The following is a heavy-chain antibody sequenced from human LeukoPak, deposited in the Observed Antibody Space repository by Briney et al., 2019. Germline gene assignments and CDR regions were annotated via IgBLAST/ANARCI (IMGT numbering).Heavy chain of an antibody. V-gene: IGHV4-59*08. CDR1: GGSISSYY. J-gene: IGHJ4*02. Sequence: SETLSLTCTVSGGSISSYYWSWIRQPPGKGLEWIGYIYYSGNTNYNPSLKSRVTISVDTSKNQFSLKLSSVTAADTAVYYCARGTSVFYNYYFDYWGQGTLVTVSS. CDR2: IYYSGNT. D-gene: IGHD1-1*01. CDR3: ARGTSVFYNYYFDY.